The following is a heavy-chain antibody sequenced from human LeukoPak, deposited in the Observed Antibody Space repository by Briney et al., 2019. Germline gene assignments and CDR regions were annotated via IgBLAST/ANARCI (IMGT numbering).Heavy chain of an antibody. J-gene: IGHJ4*02. D-gene: IGHD3-16*01. CDR1: GFTFSTYA. CDR3: AGGVNY. CDR2: ISTSGGST. Sequence: GGSLRLSCAASGFTFSTYAMSWVRQAPGKGLEWVSGISTSGGSTYYADPVKGRFTIPRDNSKNTLYLQMNSPRAEDTAVYYCAGGVNYWGQGTLVTVSS. V-gene: IGHV3-23*01.